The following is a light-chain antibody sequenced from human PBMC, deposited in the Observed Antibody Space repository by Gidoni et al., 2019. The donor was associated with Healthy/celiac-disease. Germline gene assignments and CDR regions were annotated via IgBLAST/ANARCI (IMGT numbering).Light chain of an antibody. CDR3: AAWDDSLNGRGV. CDR2: SNN. CDR1: SSNIGSNT. J-gene: IGLJ3*02. V-gene: IGLV1-44*01. Sequence: QSVLTQPPSASGTPGQRGTISCSGSSSNIGSNTVNWYQQLPGTAPKLLIYSNNQRPSGVPDRFSGSKSGTSASLAISGLQSEEEADYYCAAWDDSLNGRGVFGGGTKLTVL.